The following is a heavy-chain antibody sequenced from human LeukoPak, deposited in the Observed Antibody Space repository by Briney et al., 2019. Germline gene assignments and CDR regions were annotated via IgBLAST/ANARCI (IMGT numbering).Heavy chain of an antibody. V-gene: IGHV3-30*04. CDR1: GFTLSRSA. D-gene: IGHD3-10*01. CDR2: ISYDGSSK. J-gene: IGHJ6*02. Sequence: PGGSLRLSCAASGFTLSRSALHWVRQAPGKGLEWVAVISYDGSSKYYADSVKGRFTISRDHSKNTLYLQMNSLRVEDTAVYYCARVPNGYGSGYYGMDVWGQGTTVTVSS. CDR3: ARVPNGYGSGYYGMDV.